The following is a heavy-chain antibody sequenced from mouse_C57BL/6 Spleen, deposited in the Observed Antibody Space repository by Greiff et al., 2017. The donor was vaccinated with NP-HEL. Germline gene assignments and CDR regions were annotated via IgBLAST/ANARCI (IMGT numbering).Heavy chain of an antibody. V-gene: IGHV1-53*01. CDR2: INPSNGGT. CDR1: GYTFTSYW. J-gene: IGHJ1*03. Sequence: QVQLQQSGTELVKPGASVKLSCKASGYTFTSYWMHWVKQRPGQGLEWIGNINPSNGGTNYNEKFKSKATLTVDKSSSTAYMQLVSLTSEDSAVYYCARGDYYYGSSKRYFDVWGTGTTVTVSS. D-gene: IGHD1-1*01. CDR3: ARGDYYYGSSKRYFDV.